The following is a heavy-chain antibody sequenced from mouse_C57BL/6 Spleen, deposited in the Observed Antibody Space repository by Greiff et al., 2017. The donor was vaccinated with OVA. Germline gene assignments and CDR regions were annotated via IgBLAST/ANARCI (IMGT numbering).Heavy chain of an antibody. V-gene: IGHV5-16*01. CDR1: GFTFSDYY. Sequence: EVLLVESEGGLVQPGSSMKLSCTASGFTFSDYYMAWVRQVPEKSLEWVANINYDGGSTYYLDSLKGRFIISRDNAKNILYLQMSSLKAEDTATYYCARGLGPAGLAYWGQGTLVTVSA. D-gene: IGHD4-1*01. J-gene: IGHJ3*01. CDR3: ARGLGPAGLAY. CDR2: INYDGGST.